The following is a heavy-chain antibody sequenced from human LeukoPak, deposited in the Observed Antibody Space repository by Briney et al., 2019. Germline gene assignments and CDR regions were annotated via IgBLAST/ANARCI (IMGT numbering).Heavy chain of an antibody. V-gene: IGHV1-69*05. Sequence: PQASVKVSCTASGGTFSSYAVSWVRQAPGQGLEWMGGIIPIFGTANYAQKFQGRATNTTDESTSTAYMELISLRSEDTAVYYCARALPRPHCSGGSCYSDWFDPWGQGTLVTVSS. CDR1: GGTFSSYA. J-gene: IGHJ5*02. CDR3: ARALPRPHCSGGSCYSDWFDP. CDR2: IIPIFGTA. D-gene: IGHD2-15*01.